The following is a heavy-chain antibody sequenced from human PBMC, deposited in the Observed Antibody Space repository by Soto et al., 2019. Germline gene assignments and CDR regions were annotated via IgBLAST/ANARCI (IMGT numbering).Heavy chain of an antibody. Sequence: EVQLVESGGGLVKPGGSLRLSCAGSGFTFSSYSMYWVRQAPGKGLEWVSSISSSSSYIYYPDSVKGRFTISRDKAKNALYLQMNGLRADDPAVYYCARAVKGIDYCGQGSLVTVSS. V-gene: IGHV3-21*01. CDR3: ARAVKGIDY. J-gene: IGHJ4*02. CDR2: ISSSSSYI. CDR1: GFTFSSYS.